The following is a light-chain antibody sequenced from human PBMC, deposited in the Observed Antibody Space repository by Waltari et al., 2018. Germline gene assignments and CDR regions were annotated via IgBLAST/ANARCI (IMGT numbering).Light chain of an antibody. CDR1: QSVTGA. J-gene: IGKJ1*01. CDR3: QHYLRLPVT. CDR2: GAS. V-gene: IGKV3-20*01. Sequence: SCRTSQSVTGALAWYQQKPGQAPRRLIYGASNRATGIPDRFSGSGSGTDFSLTISSLEPEDFAVYYCQHYLRLPVTFGQGTKVEVK.